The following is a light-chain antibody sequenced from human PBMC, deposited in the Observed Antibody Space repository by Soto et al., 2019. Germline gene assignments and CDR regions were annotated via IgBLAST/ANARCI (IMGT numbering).Light chain of an antibody. V-gene: IGLV7-46*01. CDR1: TGAVTSGHY. Sequence: QAVVTQEHSLTVSHGGPVTLTCGSRTGAVTSGHYPDWFQQKPGQAPRTLIYDTSNKHSCTPARFSGSLLGGKAALTLSCAQPEDEAEYYCFLSYSGAWLFGGGTKVTVL. J-gene: IGLJ3*02. CDR3: FLSYSGAWL. CDR2: DTS.